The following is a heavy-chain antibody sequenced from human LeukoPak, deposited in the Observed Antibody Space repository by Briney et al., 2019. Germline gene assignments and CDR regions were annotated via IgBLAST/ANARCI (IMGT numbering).Heavy chain of an antibody. CDR2: IRYGGTNE. V-gene: IGHV3-30*02. J-gene: IGHJ4*02. D-gene: IGHD3-10*01. Sequence: PGEYLRLSCAASGFAFNKFGMHWVRQAPGKGLEWVAFIRYGGTNEFYADSVKGRFTISRDNSKNTLYLQMNSLRAEDTAVYYCAKENGAYYGSGSYQDYWGQGTLVTVSS. CDR1: GFAFNKFG. CDR3: AKENGAYYGSGSYQDY.